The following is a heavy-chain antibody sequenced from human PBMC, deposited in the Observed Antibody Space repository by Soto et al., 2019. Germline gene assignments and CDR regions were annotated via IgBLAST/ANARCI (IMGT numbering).Heavy chain of an antibody. D-gene: IGHD1-1*01. V-gene: IGHV1-18*01. Sequence: QVHLVQSGAEVTKPGASVKVSCKGSGYTFTSYGITWVRQAPGQGLEWMGWISAHNGNTNYAQKLQGRVTVTTDTATSTAYMELRSLRSDDSAVYYCARGRYGDYWGQGALVTVSS. CDR2: ISAHNGNT. CDR1: GYTFTSYG. J-gene: IGHJ4*02. CDR3: ARGRYGDY.